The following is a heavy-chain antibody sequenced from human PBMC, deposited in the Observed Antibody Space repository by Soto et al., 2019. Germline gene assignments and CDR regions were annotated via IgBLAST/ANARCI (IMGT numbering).Heavy chain of an antibody. D-gene: IGHD6-6*01. V-gene: IGHV4-39*01. CDR3: ARRVFQYMNGGFDT. CDR2: IYYSGST. J-gene: IGHJ5*02. Sequence: PSETLSLTCTVSGGSISSSSYYWGWIRQPPGKGLEWIGSIYYSGSTYYNPSLKSRVTISVDTSKNQFSLKLSSVTAAETAVYYCARRVFQYMNGGFDTWGQGTMVTVS. CDR1: GGSISSSSYY.